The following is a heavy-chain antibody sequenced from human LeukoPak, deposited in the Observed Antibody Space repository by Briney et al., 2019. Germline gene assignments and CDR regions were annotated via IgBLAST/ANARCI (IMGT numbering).Heavy chain of an antibody. J-gene: IGHJ5*02. V-gene: IGHV5-10-1*01. Sequence: GESLKISCKGSGYSFTSYWISWVRQMPGKGLEWMGRIDPSDSYTNYSPSFQGYVTISADKSISTAYLQWSSLKASDTAMYYCARPPYCSSTSCYDWFWFDPWGQGTLVTVSS. CDR1: GYSFTSYW. CDR3: ARPPYCSSTSCYDWFWFDP. CDR2: IDPSDSYT. D-gene: IGHD2-2*01.